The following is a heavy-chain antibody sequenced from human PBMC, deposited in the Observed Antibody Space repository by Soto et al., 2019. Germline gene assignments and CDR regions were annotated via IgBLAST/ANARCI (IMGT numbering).Heavy chain of an antibody. CDR2: ISGSGGST. Sequence: EVQLLESGGGLVQPGGSLRLSCAASGFTFSSYAMSWVRQAPGKGLEWVSAISGSGGSTYYADSVKGRFTIARDNSKNTLYLQMNSLRAEDTAVYYCAKPLTYYYGSGSYPDYWGQGTLVTVSS. J-gene: IGHJ4*02. CDR3: AKPLTYYYGSGSYPDY. V-gene: IGHV3-23*01. D-gene: IGHD3-10*01. CDR1: GFTFSSYA.